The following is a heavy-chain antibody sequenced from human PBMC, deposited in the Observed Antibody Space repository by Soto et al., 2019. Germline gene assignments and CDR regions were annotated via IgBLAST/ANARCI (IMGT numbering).Heavy chain of an antibody. V-gene: IGHV5-10-1*01. J-gene: IGHJ4*02. CDR1: GYRFTSYW. Sequence: GESLKISCKGSGYRFTSYWISWVRQRPGTGLEWMGRIDPSDSYTNYSPSFQGHVTISADKSISTAYLQWSSLKASDTAMYYCARREVAAAAADYWGQGTLVTVSS. CDR2: IDPSDSYT. D-gene: IGHD6-13*01. CDR3: ARREVAAAAADY.